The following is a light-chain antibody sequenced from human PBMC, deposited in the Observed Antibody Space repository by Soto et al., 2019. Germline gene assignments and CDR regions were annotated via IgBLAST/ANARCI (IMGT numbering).Light chain of an antibody. J-gene: IGKJ2*01. Sequence: PGERATLSCWASQSLRSSYLAWYQRKPGQAPRLLMFGASRRATGIPDRFNGSGSGTDFTLTISRLEPEDFAVYYCQQYGSSPYTFGLGTKLEIK. CDR3: QQYGSSPYT. V-gene: IGKV3-20*01. CDR2: GAS. CDR1: QSLRSSY.